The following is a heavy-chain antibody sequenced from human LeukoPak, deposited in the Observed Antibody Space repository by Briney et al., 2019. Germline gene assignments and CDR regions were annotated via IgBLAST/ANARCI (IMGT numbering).Heavy chain of an antibody. Sequence: SETLSLTCAVYGGSFSGYYWSWIRQPPGKGLEWIGEISHSGSTNYNPSLKSRVTISVDTSKNQFSLKLSSVTAADTAVYYCARGPSYDSSGYEYYFDYWGQGTLVTVSS. CDR1: GGSFSGYY. CDR2: ISHSGST. V-gene: IGHV4-34*01. CDR3: ARGPSYDSSGYEYYFDY. J-gene: IGHJ4*02. D-gene: IGHD3-22*01.